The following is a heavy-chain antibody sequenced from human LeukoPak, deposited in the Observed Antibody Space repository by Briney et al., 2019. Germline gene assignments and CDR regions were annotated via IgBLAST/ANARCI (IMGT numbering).Heavy chain of an antibody. J-gene: IGHJ4*02. CDR3: ATQLRLRFLEWLR. Sequence: GGSLRLSCAASGFTFSNYVMSWVRQTPGKGLEWVSAISGSGGSTYYADSVKSRFTISRDNSKNTLSLQMNSLRAEDTAVYYSATQLRLRFLEWLRWGEGTLVTVSS. V-gene: IGHV3-23*01. D-gene: IGHD3-3*01. CDR2: ISGSGGST. CDR1: GFTFSNYV.